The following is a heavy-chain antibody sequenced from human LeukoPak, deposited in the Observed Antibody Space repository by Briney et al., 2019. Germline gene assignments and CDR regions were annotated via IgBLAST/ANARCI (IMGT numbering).Heavy chain of an antibody. Sequence: SQTLSLTCAVSGGSISSGGYSWSWIRQPPGKGLEWIGYIYHSGSTYYNPSLKSRVTISVDRSKNQFSLKLSSVTAADTAVYYCARVGYYYYGMGVWGQGTTVTVSS. CDR2: IYHSGST. V-gene: IGHV4-30-2*01. J-gene: IGHJ6*02. CDR1: GGSISSGGYS. CDR3: ARVGYYYYGMGV.